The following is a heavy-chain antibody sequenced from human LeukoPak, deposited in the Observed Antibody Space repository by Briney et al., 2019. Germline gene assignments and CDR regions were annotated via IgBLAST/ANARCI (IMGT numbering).Heavy chain of an antibody. CDR2: INSNSGGT. CDR1: GYTFTGYY. J-gene: IGHJ4*02. D-gene: IGHD3-22*01. CDR3: ARYYYDSSGYYWYFDY. Sequence: ASVKVSCKASGYTFTGYYMHWVRQAPGQGLEWMGRINSNSGGTNYAQKFQGRVTMTRDTSISTAYMELSGLRSDDTAVYYCARYYYDSSGYYWYFDYWGQGTLVTVSS. V-gene: IGHV1-2*06.